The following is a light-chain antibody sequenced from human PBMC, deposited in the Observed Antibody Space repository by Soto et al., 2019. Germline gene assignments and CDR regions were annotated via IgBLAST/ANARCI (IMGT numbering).Light chain of an antibody. J-gene: IGLJ2*01. CDR3: SALDDRPSGSVL. Sequence: QSVLTQPPSASVTPGQRVTISCSGTTSNIGTNSVHWYQQLPGSAPKLLIYNDNQRPSGVPDRFSASKSGTSASLVVSGLRSEDEADYFCSALDDRPSGSVLFGAGTKVTVL. V-gene: IGLV1-47*02. CDR2: NDN. CDR1: TSNIGTNS.